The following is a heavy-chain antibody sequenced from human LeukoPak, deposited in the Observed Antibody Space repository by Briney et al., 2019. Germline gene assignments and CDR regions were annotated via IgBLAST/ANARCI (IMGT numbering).Heavy chain of an antibody. Sequence: PGGSLRLSCAASGFTFSSYSMNWVRQAPGKGLEWVSVMYSGGSTYYADSVKGRFTISRDNSKNALYLQMNSLRAEDTAVYYCAKVFGAYIVVVPAAPDSSGLTFDYWGQGTLVTVSS. CDR2: MYSGGST. V-gene: IGHV3-23*03. CDR3: AKVFGAYIVVVPAAPDSSGLTFDY. CDR1: GFTFSSYS. J-gene: IGHJ4*02. D-gene: IGHD2-2*01.